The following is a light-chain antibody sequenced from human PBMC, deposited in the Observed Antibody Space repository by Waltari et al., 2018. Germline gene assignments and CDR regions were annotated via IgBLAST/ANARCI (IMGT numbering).Light chain of an antibody. CDR3: ASYTSTRTVI. J-gene: IGLJ2*01. CDR2: DVT. Sequence: QQLPGNGPKLMIYDVTSWPSGVPNRFSGAKSGNTASLTIVGVRAEDEADYYCASYTSTRTVIFGGGTRVTVL. V-gene: IGLV2-14*04.